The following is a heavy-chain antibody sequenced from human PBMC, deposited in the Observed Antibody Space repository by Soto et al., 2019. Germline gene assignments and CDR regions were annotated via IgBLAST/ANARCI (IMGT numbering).Heavy chain of an antibody. V-gene: IGHV4-59*01. CDR1: GGSISSYY. D-gene: IGHD3-3*01. CDR3: ATTSGLPPTFDY. J-gene: IGHJ4*02. Sequence: SETLSLTCTVSGGSISSYYWSWIRQPPGKGLEWIGYIYYSGSTNYNPSLKSRVTISVDTSKNQFSLKLSSVTAADTAVYYCATTSGLPPTFDYWGQGTLVTVSS. CDR2: IYYSGST.